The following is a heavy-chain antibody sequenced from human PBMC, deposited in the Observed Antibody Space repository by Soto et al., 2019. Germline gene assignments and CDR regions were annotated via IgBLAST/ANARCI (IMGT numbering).Heavy chain of an antibody. CDR1: GGSFSGSY. CDR3: ARGKGGFFDI. Sequence: QVQLQQWGAGLLKSSETLSLTCAVFGGSFSGSYWNWIRQPPGKGLEWIGEINHSGGTNYNPSLSGRVTISVDTSKNQFSLKLSSVTAADTAVYYCARGKGGFFDIWGQGTIVTVSS. V-gene: IGHV4-34*01. CDR2: INHSGGT. J-gene: IGHJ3*02. D-gene: IGHD3-16*01.